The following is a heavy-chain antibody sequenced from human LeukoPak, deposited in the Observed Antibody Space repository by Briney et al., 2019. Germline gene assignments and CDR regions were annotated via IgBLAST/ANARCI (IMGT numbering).Heavy chain of an antibody. CDR2: ISAYNGNT. V-gene: IGHV1-18*01. J-gene: IGHJ4*02. CDR3: ARGSGSYSYFDY. Sequence: GSVKVSCKASGYTFTNYGISWVRQAPGQGLEWMGWISAYNGNTNYAQRLQGRVTMTADTSTSTAYMELRSLRSDDTAVYYCARGSGSYSYFDYWGQGALVTVSS. CDR1: GYTFTNYG. D-gene: IGHD3-10*01.